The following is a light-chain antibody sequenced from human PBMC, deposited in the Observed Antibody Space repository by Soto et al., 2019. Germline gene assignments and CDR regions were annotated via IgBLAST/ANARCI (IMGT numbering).Light chain of an antibody. J-gene: IGLJ2*01. CDR3: QSYDNGLSASV. CDR2: GSS. V-gene: IGLV1-40*01. Sequence: QSVLTQPPSVSGAPGQRVTISCTGSSCNIGADYVVHWYQQLPGKAPNLLIFGSSNRPSGVPDRFSGSKSGTSASLAISGLQAEDEADYYCQSYDNGLSASVFGGGTKLTVL. CDR1: SCNIGADYV.